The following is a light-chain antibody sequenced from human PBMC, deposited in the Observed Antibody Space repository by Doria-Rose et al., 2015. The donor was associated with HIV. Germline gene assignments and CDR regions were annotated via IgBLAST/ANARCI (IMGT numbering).Light chain of an antibody. J-gene: IGKJ3*01. Sequence: DIQVTQSPESLGMSLGERATLNCKSNQSLLYTSKNYLAWYQQKPGQPPKLLIYWASTRQSGVPARFSGSGSWTDFTLTISSLEAEDVAVYYCQQYYDTPSFGPGTTVDIK. CDR1: QSLLYTSKNY. CDR3: QQYYDTPS. V-gene: IGKV4-1*01. CDR2: WAS.